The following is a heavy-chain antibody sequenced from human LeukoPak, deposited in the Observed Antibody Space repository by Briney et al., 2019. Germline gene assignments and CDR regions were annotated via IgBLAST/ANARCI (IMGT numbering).Heavy chain of an antibody. J-gene: IGHJ5*02. CDR3: ARSRGATDWFDP. CDR2: INPSCGST. V-gene: IGHV1-46*01. CDR1: GYTFTSYY. D-gene: IGHD5-12*01. Sequence: ASVKVSCKASGYTFTSYYMHWVRQAPGQGLEWMGIINPSCGSTSYAQKFQGRVTMTRDTSTSTVYMELSSLRSEDTAVYYCARSRGATDWFDPWGQGTLVTVSS.